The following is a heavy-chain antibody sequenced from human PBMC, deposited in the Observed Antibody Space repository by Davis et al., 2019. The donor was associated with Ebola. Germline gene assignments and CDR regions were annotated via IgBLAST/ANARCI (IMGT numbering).Heavy chain of an antibody. V-gene: IGHV1-2*04. CDR2: INPNNGDT. D-gene: IGHD4-17*01. Sequence: AASVKVSCKTSGYTFTAYYMHWVRQAPGQGLEWMAWINPNNGDTNYAQNFQGWVTTTRDTSISTVYMELKRLTSDDTAVYYCARDYGLFFDYWGQGTLVTVSS. CDR1: GYTFTAYY. J-gene: IGHJ4*02. CDR3: ARDYGLFFDY.